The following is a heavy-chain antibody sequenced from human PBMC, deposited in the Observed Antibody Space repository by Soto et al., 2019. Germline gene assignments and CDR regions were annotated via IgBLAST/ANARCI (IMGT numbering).Heavy chain of an antibody. J-gene: IGHJ6*03. Sequence: GSGPTLVNPTQTLTLTCIFSGFSLSTSGMCVSWIRQPPGKALEWLARIDWDDDKYYSTSLKTRLTISKDTSKNQVVLTMTNMDPVDTATYYCARIHYYGSGSYYYYYMDVWGKGTTVTVSS. CDR3: ARIHYYGSGSYYYYYMDV. CDR2: IDWDDDK. CDR1: GFSLSTSGMC. D-gene: IGHD3-10*01. V-gene: IGHV2-70*11.